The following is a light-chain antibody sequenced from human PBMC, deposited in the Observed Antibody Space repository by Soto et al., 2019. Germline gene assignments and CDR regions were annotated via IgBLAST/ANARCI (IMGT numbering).Light chain of an antibody. CDR3: QQYHNWPPWT. CDR2: DAS. CDR1: QSVSNN. J-gene: IGKJ1*01. Sequence: ILMTQSPATLSVSPGERATLSCRASQSVSNNLAWYQQKPGQAPRPLIYDASTRATGIPARFTGSGSGTDFTLTISGLPPEDFPVYYCQQYHNWPPWTFGQGTKVEIK. V-gene: IGKV3-15*01.